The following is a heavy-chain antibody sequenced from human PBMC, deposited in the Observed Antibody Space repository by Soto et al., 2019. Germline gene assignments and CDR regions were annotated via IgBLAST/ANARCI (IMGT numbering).Heavy chain of an antibody. J-gene: IGHJ4*02. D-gene: IGHD4-4*01. V-gene: IGHV4-59*01. CDR2: IYYSGST. Sequence: SETLSLTCTVSGGSISSYYWSWIRQPPGKGLEWIGYIYYSGSTNYNPSLKSRVTISVDTSKNQFSLKLSSVTAADTAVYYCAREAYYSNSEGYFDYWGQGTLVTVSS. CDR3: AREAYYSNSEGYFDY. CDR1: GGSISSYY.